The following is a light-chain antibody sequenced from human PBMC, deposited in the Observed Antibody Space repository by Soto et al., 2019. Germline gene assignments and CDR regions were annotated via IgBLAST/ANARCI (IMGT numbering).Light chain of an antibody. V-gene: IGKV1-12*01. J-gene: IGKJ3*01. CDR1: QGLSSW. CDR3: HQANSFPFT. CDR2: ASS. Sequence: DIQMTQSPSSVSACVGDRVNITCRASQGLSSWLAWHQQKPGKAPMLLIYASSSLQSGVPSRFAGSGSGTPATPTSSSLQPEDFATYYCHQANSFPFTLGPGTKVAIK.